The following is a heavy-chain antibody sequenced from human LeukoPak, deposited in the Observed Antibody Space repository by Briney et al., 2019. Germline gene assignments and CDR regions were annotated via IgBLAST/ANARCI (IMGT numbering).Heavy chain of an antibody. CDR1: GGSISSYY. D-gene: IGHD2-15*01. Sequence: SETLSLTCTVSGGSISSYYWSWIRQPPGKGLEWIGYIYYSGSTNYNPSLTSRVTISVDTSKNQFSLKLSSVTAADTAVYYCARDCSGGSCYFDYWGQGTLVTVSS. CDR2: IYYSGST. CDR3: ARDCSGGSCYFDY. V-gene: IGHV4-59*01. J-gene: IGHJ4*02.